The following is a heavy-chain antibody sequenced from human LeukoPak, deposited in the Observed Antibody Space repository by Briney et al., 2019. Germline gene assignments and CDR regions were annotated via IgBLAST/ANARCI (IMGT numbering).Heavy chain of an antibody. CDR2: ISSSRSYI. V-gene: IGHV3-21*04. J-gene: IGHJ4*02. CDR1: GFTFSSYS. Sequence: GGSLRLSCVASGFTFSSYSMNWVRQAPGKGLEWVSSISSSRSYIYYADSVKGRFTISRDNSKNTLYLQMNSLRSDDTAVYYCARDERYDSSGYPFDYWGQGTLVTASS. CDR3: ARDERYDSSGYPFDY. D-gene: IGHD3-22*01.